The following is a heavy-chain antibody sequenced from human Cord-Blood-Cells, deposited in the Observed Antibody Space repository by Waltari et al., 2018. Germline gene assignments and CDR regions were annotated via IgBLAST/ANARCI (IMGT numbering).Heavy chain of an antibody. D-gene: IGHD3-3*01. CDR3: ARDASDFWSGYSDPFGYYYYGMDV. CDR1: GYSIRSGYY. V-gene: IGHV4-38-2*02. J-gene: IGHJ6*02. CDR2: IYHSEST. Sequence: HVQLQESGPGLVKPSATLSLTCAVSGYSIRSGYYWGWIRQPPGKGLEWTVSIYHSESTYYNPSLKSRVTISVDTSKNQFSLKLSSVTAADTAVYYCARDASDFWSGYSDPFGYYYYGMDVWGQGTTVTVSS.